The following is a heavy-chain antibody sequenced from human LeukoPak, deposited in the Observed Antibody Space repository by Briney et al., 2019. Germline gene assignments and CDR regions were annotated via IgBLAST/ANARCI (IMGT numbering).Heavy chain of an antibody. J-gene: IGHJ4*02. CDR2: ISFDGSEK. V-gene: IGHV3-30-3*01. Sequence: GGSLRLSCAASGFTFSSYAMHWVRQAPGKGLEWVALISFDGSEKSYADSVQGRFTISRDNSKNTLYLQMNSLSSEDTAVYYCAKAGREAKGGYYSYFDYRGQGTLVTVSS. CDR1: GFTFSSYA. D-gene: IGHD3-3*01. CDR3: AKAGREAKGGYYSYFDY.